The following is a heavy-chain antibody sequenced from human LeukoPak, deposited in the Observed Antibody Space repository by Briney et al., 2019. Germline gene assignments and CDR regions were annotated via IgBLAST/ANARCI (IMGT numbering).Heavy chain of an antibody. CDR2: TYYRSKWYY. CDR3: ARFSRDAFDI. Sequence: SQTLSHTCAISGDSVSSNSAAWNWIRQSPSRGLEWLGRTYYRSKWYYEYAVFVKSRITINPETSKNQFSLQLNSLTPEDTAVYYCARFSRDAFDIWGQGTMVSVSS. D-gene: IGHD3-3*02. CDR1: GDSVSSNSAA. J-gene: IGHJ3*02. V-gene: IGHV6-1*01.